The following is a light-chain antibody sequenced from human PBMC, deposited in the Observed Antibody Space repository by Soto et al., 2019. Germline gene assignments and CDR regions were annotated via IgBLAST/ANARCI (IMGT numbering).Light chain of an antibody. CDR1: SSDVGAHNF. J-gene: IGLJ1*01. CDR2: EVS. Sequence: QSALTQPPSASGSPGQSVTISCTGTSSDVGAHNFVSWHQQHPGKAPKLMIYEVSKRPSGVPDRFSGSKSGNMASLTVSGLQPEDEADYYCSSYAGSNNYVFGTGTKLTVL. V-gene: IGLV2-8*01. CDR3: SSYAGSNNYV.